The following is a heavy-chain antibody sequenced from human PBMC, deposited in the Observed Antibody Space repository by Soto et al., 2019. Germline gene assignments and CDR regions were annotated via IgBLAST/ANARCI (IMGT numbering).Heavy chain of an antibody. J-gene: IGHJ4*02. Sequence: SGPTLVNPTQTLTLTCTFSGFSLSTSGVGVGWIRQPPGKALEWLALIYWNDDKRYSPSLKSRLTITKDTSKNQVVLTMTNMDPVDTATYYCAHSFSPRIAVAGEFDYWGQGTLVTVSS. CDR2: IYWNDDK. CDR1: GFSLSTSGVG. V-gene: IGHV2-5*01. D-gene: IGHD6-19*01. CDR3: AHSFSPRIAVAGEFDY.